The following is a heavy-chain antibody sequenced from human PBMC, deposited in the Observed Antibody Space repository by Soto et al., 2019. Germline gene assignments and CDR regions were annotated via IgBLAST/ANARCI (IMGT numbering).Heavy chain of an antibody. CDR3: ASEYVSGSPFDS. V-gene: IGHV1-18*01. CDR2: ISAYNGNT. Sequence: QVQLVQSGAEVKKPGASVKVSCKASGYTFTSYGISWVRQAPGQGLEWMGWISAYNGNTNYAQKLQGRVTMTTDTPTSTAYMELRSLRSAAPAVYSFASEYVSGSPFDSWGQGTLVTVSS. J-gene: IGHJ4*02. CDR1: GYTFTSYG. D-gene: IGHD3-10*02.